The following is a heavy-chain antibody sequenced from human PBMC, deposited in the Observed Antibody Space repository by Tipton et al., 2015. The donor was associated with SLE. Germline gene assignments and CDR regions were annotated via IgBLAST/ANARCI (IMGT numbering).Heavy chain of an antibody. CDR3: ARDRGSLGAFDI. V-gene: IGHV4-31*03. CDR1: GGSVSIGDYY. J-gene: IGHJ3*02. Sequence: TLSLTCTVSGGSVSIGDYYWSWIRQDPGKGLEWIGYIYYSGTTHYNPSLKSRVIISLDTSKNQFSLRLTPVTAADTADYYCARDRGSLGAFDIWGQGTMVTVSS. CDR2: IYYSGTT. D-gene: IGHD2-15*01.